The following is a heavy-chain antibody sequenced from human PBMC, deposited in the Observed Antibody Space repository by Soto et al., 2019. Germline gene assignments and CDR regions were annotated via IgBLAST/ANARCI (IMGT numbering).Heavy chain of an antibody. D-gene: IGHD5-18*01. CDR1: GGSISSYY. CDR2: IYYSGST. Sequence: PSETLSLTCTVSGGSISSYYWSWIRQPPGKGLEWIGYIYYSGSTNYNPSLKSRVTISVDTSKNQFSLKLSSVTAADTAVYYCARAQRGYSYDSGGGRYYYGMDVWGKGTTVTVSS. CDR3: ARAQRGYSYDSGGGRYYYGMDV. J-gene: IGHJ6*04. V-gene: IGHV4-59*01.